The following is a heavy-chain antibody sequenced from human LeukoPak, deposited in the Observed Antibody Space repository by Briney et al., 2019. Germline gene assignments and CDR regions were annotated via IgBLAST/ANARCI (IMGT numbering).Heavy chain of an antibody. V-gene: IGHV3-48*04. CDR2: ISSSGSTI. D-gene: IGHD3-10*01. Sequence: GGSLRLSCAASGFTFSSYAMSWVRQAPGKGLEWVSYISSSGSTIYYADSVKGRFTISRDNAKNSLYLQMNSLRAEDTAVYYCARVGVGELFFYYYYMDVWGKGTTVTVSS. CDR1: GFTFSSYA. J-gene: IGHJ6*03. CDR3: ARVGVGELFFYYYYMDV.